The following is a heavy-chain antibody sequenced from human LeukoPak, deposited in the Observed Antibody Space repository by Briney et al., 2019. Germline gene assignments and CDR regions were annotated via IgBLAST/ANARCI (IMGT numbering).Heavy chain of an antibody. V-gene: IGHV1-18*01. Sequence: ASVKVSCKASGYTFNSHGITWVRQAPGQGLEWMGWISTYNGNTNYAQKLQGRVTITTDTSTSTAYMELRSLRSDDTAVYYCARVRGRDAFDIWGQGTMVTVSS. D-gene: IGHD3/OR15-3a*01. CDR3: ARVRGRDAFDI. J-gene: IGHJ3*02. CDR2: ISTYNGNT. CDR1: GYTFNSHG.